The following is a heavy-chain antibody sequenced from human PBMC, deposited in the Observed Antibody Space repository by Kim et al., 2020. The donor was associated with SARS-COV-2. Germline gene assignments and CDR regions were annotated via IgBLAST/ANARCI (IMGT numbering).Heavy chain of an antibody. J-gene: IGHJ2*01. Sequence: SVKVSCKASGGTFSSYAISWVRQAPGQGLEWMGGIIPIFGTANYAQKFQGRVTITADESTSTAYMELSSLRSEDTAVYYCARVYDSSGYYPWYFDLWGRGTLVTVSS. CDR3: ARVYDSSGYYPWYFDL. CDR1: GGTFSSYA. V-gene: IGHV1-69*13. CDR2: IIPIFGTA. D-gene: IGHD3-22*01.